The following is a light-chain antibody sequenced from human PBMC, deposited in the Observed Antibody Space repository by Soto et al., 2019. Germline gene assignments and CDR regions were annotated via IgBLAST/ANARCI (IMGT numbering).Light chain of an antibody. CDR1: SGHSTYI. V-gene: IGLV4-60*02. CDR2: LEGSGTY. CDR3: ETWDSNTRV. J-gene: IGLJ3*02. Sequence: QPVLTQPSSASASLGSSVKLTGTLSSGHSTYIIAWHQHQPGRAPRHLMKLEGSGTYNKGSGVPDRFSGSSSGADRYLSISNLQFDDEADYYCETWDSNTRVFGGGTKLTVL.